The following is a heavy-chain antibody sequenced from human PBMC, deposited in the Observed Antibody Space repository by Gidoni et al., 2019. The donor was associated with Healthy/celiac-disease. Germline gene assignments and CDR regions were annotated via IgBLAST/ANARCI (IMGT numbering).Heavy chain of an antibody. CDR3: ARSLVVVPAAIGNWFDP. V-gene: IGHV4-34*01. Sequence: QVQLQQWGAGLLKPSETLSLTCAVYGGSFSGYYWSWIRQPPGKGLEWIGEINHSGSTNYNPSLKSRVTISVDTSKNQFSLKLSSVTAADTAVYYCARSLVVVPAAIGNWFDPWGQGTLVTVSS. D-gene: IGHD2-2*02. CDR2: INHSGST. CDR1: GGSFSGYY. J-gene: IGHJ5*02.